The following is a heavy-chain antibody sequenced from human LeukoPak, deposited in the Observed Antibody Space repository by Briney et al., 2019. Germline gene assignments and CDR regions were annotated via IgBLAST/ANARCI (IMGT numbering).Heavy chain of an antibody. CDR2: INPNSGNT. V-gene: IGHV1-8*02. CDR3: ARAVQLERINWFDP. D-gene: IGHD1-1*01. J-gene: IGHJ5*02. CDR1: GYTFTGYY. Sequence: GASVKVSCKASGYTFTGYYMHWVRQAPGQGLEWMGWINPNSGNTGYAQKFQGRVTMTRNTSISTAYMELSSLRSEDTAVYYCARAVQLERINWFDPWGQGTLVTVSS.